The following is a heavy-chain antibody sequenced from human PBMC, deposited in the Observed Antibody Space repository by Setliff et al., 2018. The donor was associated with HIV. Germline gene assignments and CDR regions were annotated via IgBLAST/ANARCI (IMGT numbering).Heavy chain of an antibody. D-gene: IGHD3-9*01. Sequence: PGESLKISCRGSGYSFTNYWIAWVRQMPGRGLEWMGIIYPGDSDTRYSPSFQGQVTISADKSISTAYLQWSSLKASDTAMYYCARQGDYHILTGYYSGPHDAFDIWSQGTMVTVSS. CDR3: ARQGDYHILTGYYSGPHDAFDI. V-gene: IGHV5-51*01. CDR1: GYSFTNYW. CDR2: IYPGDSDT. J-gene: IGHJ3*02.